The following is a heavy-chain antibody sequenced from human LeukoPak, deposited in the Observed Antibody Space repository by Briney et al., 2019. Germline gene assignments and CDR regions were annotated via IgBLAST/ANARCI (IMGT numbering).Heavy chain of an antibody. J-gene: IGHJ5*02. D-gene: IGHD6-13*01. CDR2: ISGSGSYI. CDR3: ARGIAAAGTWFWFDP. V-gene: IGHV3-21*01. Sequence: GGSLRLSCAASGFTFSDYSMNWVRQTPRKGLEWVSCISGSGSYIYYADSVKGRFTISLDNAKTSLFLQMNSLRAEDTAVYYCARGIAAAGTWFWFDPWGQGTLVTVSS. CDR1: GFTFSDYS.